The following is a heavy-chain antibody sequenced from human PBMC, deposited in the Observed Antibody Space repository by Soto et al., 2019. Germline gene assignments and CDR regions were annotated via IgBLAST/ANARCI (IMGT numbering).Heavy chain of an antibody. J-gene: IGHJ6*02. Sequence: SETLSLTCSVSGGSVRSGNHFWNWIRQPPGRGLEGLGYMYCTGVTNYNPSLKSRVSMSVDTSKDQFSLNLTSLTAADTAVYYCARGGEPLGYYGLDVWGQGTTVTVSS. CDR3: ARGGEPLGYYGLDV. CDR2: MYCTGVT. CDR1: GGSVRSGNHF. V-gene: IGHV4-61*01.